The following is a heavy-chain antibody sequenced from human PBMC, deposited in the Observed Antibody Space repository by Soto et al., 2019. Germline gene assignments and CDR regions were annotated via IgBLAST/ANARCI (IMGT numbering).Heavy chain of an antibody. CDR3: ARGYCSGGSCYYNWFDP. Sequence: ASVKVSCKASGYTFTSYGISWVRQAPGQGLEWMGWISAYNGNTNYAQKLQGRVTMTTDTSTSTAYMELRSLRSDDTVVYYCARGYCSGGSCYYNWFDPWGQGTLVTVSS. V-gene: IGHV1-18*01. CDR1: GYTFTSYG. D-gene: IGHD2-15*01. CDR2: ISAYNGNT. J-gene: IGHJ5*02.